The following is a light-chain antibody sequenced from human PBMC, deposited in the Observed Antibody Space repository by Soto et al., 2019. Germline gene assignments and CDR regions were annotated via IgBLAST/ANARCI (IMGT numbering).Light chain of an antibody. Sequence: DIPMTQSPSTLSASIGDRVTITCRASQNINNWIAWYQQKPGKAPKFLIYDASTLESGVPSRFSGSGFGTEFSLTHSCLQPDDFGSYYCQHLRTFGQGTKVEMK. J-gene: IGKJ1*01. CDR2: DAS. V-gene: IGKV1-5*01. CDR3: QHLRT. CDR1: QNINNW.